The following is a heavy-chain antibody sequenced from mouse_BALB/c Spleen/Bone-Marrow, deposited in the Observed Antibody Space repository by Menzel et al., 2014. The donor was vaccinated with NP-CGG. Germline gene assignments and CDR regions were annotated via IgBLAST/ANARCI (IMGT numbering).Heavy chain of an antibody. CDR1: GYAFTSYN. CDR3: ARENYGSSPAY. D-gene: IGHD1-1*01. V-gene: IGHV1S135*01. J-gene: IGHJ3*01. CDR2: IDPYNGGT. Sequence: VQLQQSGPELVKPGASVKVSCKASGYAFTSYNMYRVKQSHGKSLEWIGYIDPYNGGTSYNQKFKSKATLTVDKSSSTAYMHLNSLTSEDSAVYYCARENYGSSPAYWGQGTLVTVSA.